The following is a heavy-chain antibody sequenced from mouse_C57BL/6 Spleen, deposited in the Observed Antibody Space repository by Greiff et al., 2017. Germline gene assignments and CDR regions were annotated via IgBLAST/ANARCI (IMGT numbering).Heavy chain of an antibody. J-gene: IGHJ2*01. CDR2: IYPRSGNT. CDR3: ARKGDGSLYYFDY. Sequence: VQLQESGAELARPGASVKLSCKASGYTFTSYGISWVKQRTGQGLEWIGEIYPRSGNTYYNEKFKGKATLTADKSSSTAYMELRSLTSEDSAVYFCARKGDGSLYYFDYWGQGTTLTVSS. D-gene: IGHD2-3*01. CDR1: GYTFTSYG. V-gene: IGHV1-81*01.